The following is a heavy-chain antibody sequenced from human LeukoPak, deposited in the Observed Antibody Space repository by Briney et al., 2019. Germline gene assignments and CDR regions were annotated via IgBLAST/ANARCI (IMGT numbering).Heavy chain of an antibody. D-gene: IGHD2-8*01. CDR1: GGTSSSYT. Sequence: SVKVSCKASGGTSSSYTISWVRQAPGQGLEWMGRIIPIDGVENYAQKFQGRVTITADKLTSTAYMELSSLRPEDTAVYYCARALDCTNGVCFGDDAFDIWGQGTMVTVSS. CDR3: ARALDCTNGVCFGDDAFDI. V-gene: IGHV1-69*02. J-gene: IGHJ3*02. CDR2: IIPIDGVE.